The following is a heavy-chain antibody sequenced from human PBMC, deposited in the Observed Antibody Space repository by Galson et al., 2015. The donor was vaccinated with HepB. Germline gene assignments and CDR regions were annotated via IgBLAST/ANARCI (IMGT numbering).Heavy chain of an antibody. V-gene: IGHV4-59*01. CDR1: GGSISSYY. CDR3: ARADTANFYYFDY. CDR2: IYYSGST. J-gene: IGHJ4*02. D-gene: IGHD5-18*01. Sequence: SETLSLTCTVSGGSISSYYWSWIRQPPGKGLEWIGYIYYSGSTNYNPSLKSRVTISVDTSKNQFSLKLSSVTAADTAVYYCARADTANFYYFDYWGQGTLVAVSS.